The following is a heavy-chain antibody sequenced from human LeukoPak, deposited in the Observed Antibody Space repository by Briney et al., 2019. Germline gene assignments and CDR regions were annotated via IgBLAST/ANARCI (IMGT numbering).Heavy chain of an antibody. J-gene: IGHJ4*02. CDR2: INTKTGNP. CDR3: ARISNWYGY. CDR1: GYTFTNYA. D-gene: IGHD1-20*01. V-gene: IGHV7-4-1*02. Sequence: SVKVSCKASGYTFTNYAMNWVRQAPGQGLEWMGWINTKTGNPTYAQGFTGRFVFSLDTSVSTAYLQISSLKAEDTAMYYCARISNWYGYWGQGTLVTVSS.